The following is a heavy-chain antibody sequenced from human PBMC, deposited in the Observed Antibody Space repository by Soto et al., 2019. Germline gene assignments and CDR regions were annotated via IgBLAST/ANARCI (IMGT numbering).Heavy chain of an antibody. CDR3: AREQYSSPLYYYGMDV. D-gene: IGHD6-6*01. V-gene: IGHV1-46*01. Sequence: AXVKVSCKASGYTFTSYYMHWVRQAPGQGLEWMGIINPSGGSTSYAQKFQGRVTMTRNTSTSTVYMELSSLRSEDTAVYYCAREQYSSPLYYYGMDVWGQGTTVTVSS. J-gene: IGHJ6*02. CDR2: INPSGGST. CDR1: GYTFTSYY.